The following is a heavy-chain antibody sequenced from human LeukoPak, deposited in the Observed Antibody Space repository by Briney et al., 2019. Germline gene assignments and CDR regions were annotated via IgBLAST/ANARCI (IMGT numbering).Heavy chain of an antibody. Sequence: ASVKVSCKASGYTFTSYAMNWVRQAPGQGLEWMGWINTNTGNPTYAQGFTERFVFSLDTSVSTAYLQISSLKADDIAVYYCATRYSSSHYYYLDVWGKGTTVTVSS. CDR2: INTNTGNP. D-gene: IGHD6-13*01. V-gene: IGHV7-4-1*02. J-gene: IGHJ6*03. CDR3: ATRYSSSHYYYLDV. CDR1: GYTFTSYA.